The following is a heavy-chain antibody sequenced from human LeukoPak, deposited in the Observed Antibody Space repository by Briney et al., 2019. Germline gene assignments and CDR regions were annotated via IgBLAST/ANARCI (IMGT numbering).Heavy chain of an antibody. Sequence: GGSLRLSCAASGFTFSSYAMSWVRQAPGKGLEWVSAISGSGGSTYYADSVKGRFTISRDNSKSTLYLQMNSLRAEDAAVYYCAKGPVGATSGDYWGQGTLVTVSS. J-gene: IGHJ4*02. CDR2: ISGSGGST. D-gene: IGHD1-26*01. V-gene: IGHV3-23*01. CDR1: GFTFSSYA. CDR3: AKGPVGATSGDY.